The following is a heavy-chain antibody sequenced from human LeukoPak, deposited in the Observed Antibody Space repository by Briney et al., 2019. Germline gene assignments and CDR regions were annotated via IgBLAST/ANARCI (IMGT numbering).Heavy chain of an antibody. V-gene: IGHV4-31*03. J-gene: IGHJ6*03. CDR1: GGSISSGDYY. CDR2: IYDSGST. CDR3: ARDNGHYDSVSPFRPYYFYMDV. Sequence: SQTLSLTCTISGGSISSGDYYWSWIRQHPEKGLEWIGNIYDSGSTYYSPSLKSRVTMSADTSKNQFSLKLSSVTAADTAVYYCARDNGHYDSVSPFRPYYFYMDVWGKGTTVTVSS. D-gene: IGHD3-10*01.